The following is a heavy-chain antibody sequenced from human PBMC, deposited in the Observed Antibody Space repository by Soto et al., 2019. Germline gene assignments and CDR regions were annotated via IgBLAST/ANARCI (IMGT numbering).Heavy chain of an antibody. CDR1: GYSFTSYW. Sequence: GESLKISCKGSGYSFTSYWIGWVRQMPGKGLEWMGIIYPGDSDTRYSPSFQGQVTISADKSISTAYLQWSSLKASDTAMYYCARTGYSSSWYYYYGMDVWGQGTTVTGSS. V-gene: IGHV5-51*01. J-gene: IGHJ6*02. D-gene: IGHD6-13*01. CDR3: ARTGYSSSWYYYYGMDV. CDR2: IYPGDSDT.